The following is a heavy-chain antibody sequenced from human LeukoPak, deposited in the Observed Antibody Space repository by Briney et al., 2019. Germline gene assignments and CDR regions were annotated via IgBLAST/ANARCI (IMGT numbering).Heavy chain of an antibody. V-gene: IGHV4-34*01. J-gene: IGHJ6*02. Sequence: SETLSLTCAVYGGSFSGYYWSWIRQPPGEGLEWIGEINHSGSTNYNPSLKSRVTISVDTSKNQFSLKLSSVTAADTAVYYCARGPDIVVVPAAIYYGMDVWGQGTTVTVSS. CDR1: GGSFSGYY. D-gene: IGHD2-2*01. CDR3: ARGPDIVVVPAAIYYGMDV. CDR2: INHSGST.